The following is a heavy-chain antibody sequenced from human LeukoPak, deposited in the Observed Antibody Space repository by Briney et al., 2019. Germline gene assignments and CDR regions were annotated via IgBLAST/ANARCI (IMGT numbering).Heavy chain of an antibody. D-gene: IGHD3-22*01. Sequence: ASVKVSSKASGYTFTRYYMHWVRQAPGQGLEWRGWINPNSGGTNYAQKVQGRVTMTRETSISTAYMELHRLRSDDTAVYYCARALSSGQDCWGQGTLVTVSS. CDR2: INPNSGGT. V-gene: IGHV1-2*02. J-gene: IGHJ4*02. CDR3: ARALSSGQDC. CDR1: GYTFTRYY.